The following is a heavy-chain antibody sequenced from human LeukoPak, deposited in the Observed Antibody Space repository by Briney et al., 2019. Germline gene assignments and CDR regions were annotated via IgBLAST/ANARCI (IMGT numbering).Heavy chain of an antibody. CDR3: AKRPSDYGDYVSYFDY. D-gene: IGHD4-17*01. CDR1: GFTFISYG. V-gene: IGHV3-30*18. CDR2: ISDDGRRK. J-gene: IGHJ4*02. Sequence: GGSLRLSCAASGFTFISYGMHWVRQAPGQGLERVGVISDDGRRKDYADSVKGRFTISRDNSKDTLYLQMNSLRAEDTAVYYCAKRPSDYGDYVSYFDYWGQGTLVTVSS.